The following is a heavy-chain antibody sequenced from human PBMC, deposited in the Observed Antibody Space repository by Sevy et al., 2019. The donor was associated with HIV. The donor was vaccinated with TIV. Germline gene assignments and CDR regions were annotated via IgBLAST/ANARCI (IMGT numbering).Heavy chain of an antibody. V-gene: IGHV4-61*02. CDR3: ARYYYGSGKYYFDY. CDR1: GGSISSGTYY. D-gene: IGHD3-10*01. J-gene: IGHJ4*02. CDR2: IYTSGIT. Sequence: SETLSLTCTVSGGSISSGTYYWSWIRQPAGKGLEWIGRIYTSGITNYNPSLKSRVTISLDTSKNQFSLNLRSVTAAVTAVYYCARYYYGSGKYYFDYWGQGTLVTVSS.